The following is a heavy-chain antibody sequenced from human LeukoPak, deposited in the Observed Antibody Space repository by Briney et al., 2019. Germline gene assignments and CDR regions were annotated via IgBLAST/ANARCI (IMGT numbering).Heavy chain of an antibody. CDR3: ARGGYSYGCKTMIDF. CDR2: IYDSGGT. V-gene: IGHV4-59*01. J-gene: IGHJ4*02. D-gene: IGHD5-18*01. Sequence: PSESLTLTCTVSGCTISRYYLTWIRQPPGKGLEWIGYIYDSGGTSYSPSVKGRFTISGDKSKNPLSLKMSSLTAEDTAVYYCARGGYSYGCKTMIDFWGQGTLVTVSS. CDR1: GCTISRYY.